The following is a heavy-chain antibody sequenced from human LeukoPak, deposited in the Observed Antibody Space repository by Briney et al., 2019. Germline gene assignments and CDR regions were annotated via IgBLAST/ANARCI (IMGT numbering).Heavy chain of an antibody. CDR3: AKGGDRSGSLGGNGMDV. CDR1: GFTFSNYG. V-gene: IGHV3-23*01. CDR2: TRGGGSI. D-gene: IGHD6-19*01. J-gene: IGHJ6*02. Sequence: PGGSLRLSCAASGFTFSNYGMSWVRQARGKGPEWVSGTRGGGSIEYADSVKGRFTISRDNSKNTLYLEMNSLRAEDTAVYYCAKGGDRSGSLGGNGMDVWGQGTTVTVSS.